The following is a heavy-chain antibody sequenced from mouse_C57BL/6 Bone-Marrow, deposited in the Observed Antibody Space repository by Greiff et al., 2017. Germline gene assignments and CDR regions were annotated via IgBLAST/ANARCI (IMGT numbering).Heavy chain of an antibody. CDR1: GYSFTDYN. D-gene: IGHD2-3*01. CDR3: ARSAYEGYRAWFAY. V-gene: IGHV1-39*01. Sequence: VQLKQSGPELVKPGASVKISCKASGYSFTDYNMNWVKQSNGKSLEWIGVINPNYGTTSYNQKFKGKATLTVDQSSSTAYMQLNSLTSEDSAVYYCARSAYEGYRAWFAYWGQGTLVTVSA. CDR2: INPNYGTT. J-gene: IGHJ3*01.